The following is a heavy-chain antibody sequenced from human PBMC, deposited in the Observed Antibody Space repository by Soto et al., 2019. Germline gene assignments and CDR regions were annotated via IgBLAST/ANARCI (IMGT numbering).Heavy chain of an antibody. D-gene: IGHD1-1*01. J-gene: IGHJ3*02. CDR1: GGSISSGGYS. CDR2: IYYDGNT. Sequence: SETLSLTCAVSGGSISSGGYSWSWIRQPPGKGLEWIGYIYYDGNTYYNPSLKSRASISEDRSKNLFSLELSSVTAADTAVYYCARDLQPRLGDAFDIWGQGTMVTVSS. V-gene: IGHV4-30-2*01. CDR3: ARDLQPRLGDAFDI.